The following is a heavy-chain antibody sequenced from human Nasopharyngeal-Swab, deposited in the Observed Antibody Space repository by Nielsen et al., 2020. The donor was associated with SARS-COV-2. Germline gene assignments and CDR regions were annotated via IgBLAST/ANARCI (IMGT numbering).Heavy chain of an antibody. CDR1: GGTFSSYA. V-gene: IGHV1-69*13. CDR3: ARSGYSNSDIDY. Sequence: SVKVSCQASGGTFSSYAISWVRQAPGQGLEWMGGIIPIFGTADYAQKFQDRVTITADESTSTAYMELSSLRSEDTAVYYCARSGYSNSDIDYWGQGTLVTVSS. D-gene: IGHD6-6*01. CDR2: IIPIFGTA. J-gene: IGHJ4*02.